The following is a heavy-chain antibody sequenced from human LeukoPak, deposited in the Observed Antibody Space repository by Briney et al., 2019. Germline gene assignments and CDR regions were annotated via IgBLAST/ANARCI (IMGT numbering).Heavy chain of an antibody. D-gene: IGHD3-22*01. CDR3: AKDRSGYSLTAGSDY. CDR1: GFTFSSYA. CDR2: ISGSGGST. V-gene: IGHV3-23*01. J-gene: IGHJ4*02. Sequence: GGSLRLSCAASGFTFSSYAMSWVRQAPGKGLEWVSGISGSGGSTYYADSVKGWFTISRDNSKNTLYLQMNSLRAEDTAVYYCAKDRSGYSLTAGSDYWGQGTLVTVSS.